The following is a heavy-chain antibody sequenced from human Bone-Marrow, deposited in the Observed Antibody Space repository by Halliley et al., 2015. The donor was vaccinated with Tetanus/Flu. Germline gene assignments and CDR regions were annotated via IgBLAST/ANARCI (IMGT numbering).Heavy chain of an antibody. CDR3: AQGDTYSYES. Sequence: VQLVQSGGGLIQPGGSLRLSCAASGFTVSWNYMTWVRQAPGKGLEWVSVIYAGGSTYYADSVKGRFTISRDSSKKVLYLQINSLRAEDSAVYYCAQGDTYSYESWGRGSLVTVSS. V-gene: IGHV3-53*01. D-gene: IGHD5-18*01. CDR2: IYAGGST. J-gene: IGHJ4*02. CDR1: GFTVSWNY.